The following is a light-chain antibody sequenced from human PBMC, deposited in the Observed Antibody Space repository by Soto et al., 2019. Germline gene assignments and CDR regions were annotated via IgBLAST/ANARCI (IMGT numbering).Light chain of an antibody. CDR2: KAS. J-gene: IGKJ1*01. CDR3: QQYNPYSRT. CDR1: QSISNW. V-gene: IGKV1-5*03. Sequence: DIQMTQSPSTLSASVGDRVTITCRASQSISNWLVWYQQKPGKAPKLLIYKASSLQSGVPSRFSGSGSGTDFTLTISSLQPDDFAMYYCQQYNPYSRTFGQGTKVDIK.